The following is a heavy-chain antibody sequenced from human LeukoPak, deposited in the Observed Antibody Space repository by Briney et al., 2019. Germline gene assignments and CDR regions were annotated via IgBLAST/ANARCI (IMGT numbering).Heavy chain of an antibody. D-gene: IGHD6-19*01. CDR1: GYTFTSYY. V-gene: IGHV1-46*01. J-gene: IGHJ6*02. Sequence: ASVTVSCKASGYTFTSYYMHWVRQAPGQGLEGMGIINPSGGSTSYAQKFQGRVTMTRDTSTSTVYTELSSLRSEDTAVYYCARDRLGYLAVAGPSCMDVWGQGTTVTVSS. CDR2: INPSGGST. CDR3: ARDRLGYLAVAGPSCMDV.